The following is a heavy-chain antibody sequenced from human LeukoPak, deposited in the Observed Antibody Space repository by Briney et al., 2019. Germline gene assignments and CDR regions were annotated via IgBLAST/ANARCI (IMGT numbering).Heavy chain of an antibody. Sequence: PSQTLSLTLAVDGGSVSGYDCGWIRPPPGKWREWMGEIDHSGSNNYNPPLKRRVPLSVDQSKNQFSLKLSSLTAADTAVYYCARGGRGSRSVRRPFDYWGQGTMASVSS. V-gene: IGHV4-34*01. CDR1: GGSVSGYD. D-gene: IGHD6-13*01. J-gene: IGHJ4*02. CDR3: ARGGRGSRSVRRPFDY. CDR2: IDHSGSN.